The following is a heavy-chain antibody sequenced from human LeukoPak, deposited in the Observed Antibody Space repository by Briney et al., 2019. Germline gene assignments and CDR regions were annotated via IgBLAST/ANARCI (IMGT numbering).Heavy chain of an antibody. D-gene: IGHD5-12*01. CDR3: ARGPTSSGEWLRPYYFDY. J-gene: IGHJ4*02. Sequence: PSETLSLTCTVSGGSINSSSYYWGWIRQPPGKGLEWIGSIFYSGNTYDNPSLKSRVTISVDTSKNQFSLKLNSVTAADTAVYYCARGPTSSGEWLRPYYFDYWGQGTLVTVSS. V-gene: IGHV4-39*01. CDR1: GGSINSSSYY. CDR2: IFYSGNT.